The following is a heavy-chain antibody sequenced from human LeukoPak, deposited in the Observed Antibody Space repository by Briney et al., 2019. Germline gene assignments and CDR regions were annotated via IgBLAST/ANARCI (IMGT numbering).Heavy chain of an antibody. CDR2: ISTYNGNT. Sequence: VASVKVSCKASGYTFTSHGISWVRQAPGQGLEWMGWISTYNGNTNYAQKLQGRVSMTTDTSTSTAYMDLRSLRSDDTAVYYCARGLEWLTRRHTWFDPWGQGTLVTVSS. V-gene: IGHV1-18*01. CDR3: ARGLEWLTRRHTWFDP. CDR1: GYTFTSHG. J-gene: IGHJ5*02. D-gene: IGHD3-3*01.